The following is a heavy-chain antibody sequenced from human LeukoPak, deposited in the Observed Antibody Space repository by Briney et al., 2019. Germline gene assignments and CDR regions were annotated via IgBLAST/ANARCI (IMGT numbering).Heavy chain of an antibody. Sequence: ASVKVSCKASGYSFTGSYIHWVRQAPGQGLEWMAWINPYSGATSSAQKFQSRVTLTRDTSINTAYMELNSLRSDDTAVYYCARRSKILLALDFWGQGTLVTVSS. J-gene: IGHJ4*02. CDR2: INPYSGAT. D-gene: IGHD3-10*01. CDR3: ARRSKILLALDF. CDR1: GYSFTGSY. V-gene: IGHV1-2*02.